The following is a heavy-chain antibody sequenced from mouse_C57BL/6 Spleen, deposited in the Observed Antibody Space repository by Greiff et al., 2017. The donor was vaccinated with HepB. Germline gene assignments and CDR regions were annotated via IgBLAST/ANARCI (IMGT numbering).Heavy chain of an antibody. CDR2: IDPSDSYT. D-gene: IGHD1-1*01. CDR3: AGFYYGKGTDY. V-gene: IGHV1-50*01. J-gene: IGHJ2*01. Sequence: QVHVKQPGAELVKPGASVKLSCKASGYTFTSYWMQWVKQRPGQGLEWIGEIDPSDSYTNYNQKFKGKATLTVDTSSSTAYMQLSSLTSEDSAVYYCAGFYYGKGTDYWGQGTTLTVSS. CDR1: GYTFTSYW.